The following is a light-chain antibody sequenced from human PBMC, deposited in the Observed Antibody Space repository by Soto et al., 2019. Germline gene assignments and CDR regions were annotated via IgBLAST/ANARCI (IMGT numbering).Light chain of an antibody. J-gene: IGKJ1*01. CDR1: QSVRSSY. CDR3: QQYGSSGT. CDR2: AAS. V-gene: IGKV3-20*01. Sequence: IVLTQSPDTLSLSPGESATLSCRASQSVRSSYLAWYQQTPGQTPRLLIYAASSRATGIPDRFSGSGSGTDFSLTISRLEAEDFAVYYCQQYGSSGTFGQGTKVDIK.